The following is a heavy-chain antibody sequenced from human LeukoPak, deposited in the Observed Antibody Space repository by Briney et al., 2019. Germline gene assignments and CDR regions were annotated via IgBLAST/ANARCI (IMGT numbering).Heavy chain of an antibody. CDR1: GFTFSDYY. Sequence: GGSLRLSCVASGFTFSDYYMSWIRQAPGQGLEWLSYISPSGSAIYYADSVKGRLTISRDNAKNSLYLQMNSLRAEDTAVYYCARGDDSNDSYFYYYMDVWGNGTTVTVSS. D-gene: IGHD4-11*01. CDR2: ISPSGSAI. CDR3: ARGDDSNDSYFYYYMDV. V-gene: IGHV3-11*04. J-gene: IGHJ6*03.